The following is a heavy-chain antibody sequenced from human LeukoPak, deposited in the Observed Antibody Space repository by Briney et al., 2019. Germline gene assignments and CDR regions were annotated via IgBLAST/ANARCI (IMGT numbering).Heavy chain of an antibody. CDR3: AKGSNYDFWGGYFDY. Sequence: GGSLRLSCAASGFTFDDYAMHWVRQAPGKGLEWVSGISWNSGSIGYADSVKGRFTISRDNAKNSLYLQMNSLRAEDMALYYCAKGSNYDFWGGYFDYWGQGTLVTVSS. CDR2: ISWNSGSI. D-gene: IGHD3-3*01. CDR1: GFTFDDYA. V-gene: IGHV3-9*03. J-gene: IGHJ4*02.